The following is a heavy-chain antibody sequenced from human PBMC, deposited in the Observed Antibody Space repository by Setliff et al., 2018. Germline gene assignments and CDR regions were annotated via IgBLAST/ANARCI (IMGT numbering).Heavy chain of an antibody. CDR1: GYPFTNYG. D-gene: IGHD3-9*01. CDR3: ARDRPPGDILTNYYYYMDV. Sequence: ASVKVSCKASGYPFTNYGITWVRQAPGQGLEWLGRISTYNINTNYAQKLQDRVTMTTDTSTSTAYMELSSLRSEDTAVYYCARDRPPGDILTNYYYYMDVWGKGTTVTVSS. J-gene: IGHJ6*03. V-gene: IGHV1-18*01. CDR2: ISTYNINT.